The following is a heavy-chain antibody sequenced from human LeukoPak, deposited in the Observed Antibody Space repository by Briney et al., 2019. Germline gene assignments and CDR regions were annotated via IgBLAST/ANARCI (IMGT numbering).Heavy chain of an antibody. CDR1: GFSFTGYW. D-gene: IGHD5-12*01. V-gene: IGHV3-7*01. CDR3: ARGGYSFDY. J-gene: IGHJ4*02. Sequence: PGGSLRLSCAASGFSFTGYWMTWVRQAPGKGLEWVASLHPDGSERNYVGSVEGRFTVFGDNAKSSLFLQMHSLRVEDTAVYYCARGGYSFDYLGQGTLVTVSS. CDR2: LHPDGSER.